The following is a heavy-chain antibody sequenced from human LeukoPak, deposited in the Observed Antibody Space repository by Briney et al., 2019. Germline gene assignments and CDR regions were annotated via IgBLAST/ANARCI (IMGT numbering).Heavy chain of an antibody. D-gene: IGHD3-22*01. J-gene: IGHJ6*02. CDR3: AREPYYYGSSGYYYDGMDV. CDR1: GFTFSSYG. V-gene: IGHV3-33*01. CDR2: IWYDGSNK. Sequence: GGSLRLSCAASGFTFSSYGMHWVRQAPGKGLEWVAVIWYDGSNKYYADSVKGRFTISRDNSKNTLYLQMNSLRAEDTAVYYCAREPYYYGSSGYYYDGMDVLSQGTTVTVSS.